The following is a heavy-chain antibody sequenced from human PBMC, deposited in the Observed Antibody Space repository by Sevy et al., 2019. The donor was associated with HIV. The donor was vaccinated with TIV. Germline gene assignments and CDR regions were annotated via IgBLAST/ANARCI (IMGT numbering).Heavy chain of an antibody. Sequence: GGSLRLSCVVSGFTFRNYWMSWFRQAPGKGLEWVANINQNGTEIYSVDSVKGRFTFSRDNTKNSVYLQMNSLRAEDTAIYYCAINSDYGMDAWGQGTTVTVSS. V-gene: IGHV3-7*01. CDR3: AINSDYGMDA. D-gene: IGHD4-4*01. CDR2: INQNGTEI. CDR1: GFTFRNYW. J-gene: IGHJ6*02.